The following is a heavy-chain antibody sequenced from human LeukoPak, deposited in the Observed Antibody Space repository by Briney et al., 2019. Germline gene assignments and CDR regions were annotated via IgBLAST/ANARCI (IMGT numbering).Heavy chain of an antibody. V-gene: IGHV4-4*07. Sequence: PSGTLSLTCTVSGGSISSYYWSWIRQPAGKGLEWIGRIYTSGSTNYNPSLKSRVTMSVDTSKNQFSLKLSSVTAADTAIYYCARQPSPSYYYYYYMDVWGKGTTVTVSS. D-gene: IGHD6-13*01. CDR2: IYTSGST. J-gene: IGHJ6*03. CDR1: GGSISSYY. CDR3: ARQPSPSYYYYYYMDV.